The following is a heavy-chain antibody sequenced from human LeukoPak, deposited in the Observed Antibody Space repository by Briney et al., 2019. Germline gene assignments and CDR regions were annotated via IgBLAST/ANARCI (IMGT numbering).Heavy chain of an antibody. CDR3: ARDGKPVDTAMVTGFDY. V-gene: IGHV1-46*01. J-gene: IGHJ4*02. CDR1: GYTFTSYY. CDR2: INPSGGST. D-gene: IGHD5-18*01. Sequence: ASVKVSCKASGYTFTSYYMHWVRQAPGQGLEWMGIINPSGGSTSYAQKFQGRVTMARDMSTSTAYMELSSLRSEDTAVYYCARDGKPVDTAMVTGFDYWGQGTLVTVSS.